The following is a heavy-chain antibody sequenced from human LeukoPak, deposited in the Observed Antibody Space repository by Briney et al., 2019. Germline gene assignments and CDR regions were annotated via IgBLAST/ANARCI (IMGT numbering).Heavy chain of an antibody. CDR3: ASASRAVAAVRLYY. V-gene: IGHV3-23*01. D-gene: IGHD6-19*01. CDR2: ISGSGGST. J-gene: IGHJ4*02. CDR1: EFTFNSYA. Sequence: GGSLRLSCAASEFTFNSYAMSWVRQAPGKGLEWVSAISGSGGSTYYADSVKGRFTISRDNSKNTLYLQMNSLRAEDTAVYYCASASRAVAAVRLYYWGKGTLVTVSS.